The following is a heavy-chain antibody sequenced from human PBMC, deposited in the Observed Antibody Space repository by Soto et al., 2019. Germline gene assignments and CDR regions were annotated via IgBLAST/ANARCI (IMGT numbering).Heavy chain of an antibody. CDR3: AMTTVLISGWKDGRPQFDY. Sequence: QVQLQESGPGLVKPSQTLSLTCTVSGGSISSGGYYWSWIRQHPGKVLEWIGYIYYSGSTYYNPSLTSRVTISVDTSKNQFSLKLSSVTAADTAVYYCAMTTVLISGWKDGRPQFDYWGQGTLVTVSS. D-gene: IGHD6-19*01. V-gene: IGHV4-31*03. CDR2: IYYSGST. CDR1: GGSISSGGYY. J-gene: IGHJ4*02.